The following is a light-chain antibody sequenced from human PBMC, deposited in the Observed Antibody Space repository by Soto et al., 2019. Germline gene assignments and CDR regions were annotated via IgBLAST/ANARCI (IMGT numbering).Light chain of an antibody. V-gene: IGLV1-40*01. J-gene: IGLJ2*01. CDR2: GNS. CDR3: QSSDSSLSGSV. CDR1: SSNIGAGYD. Sequence: QAVVTQPPSVSGAPGQWVTISCTGSSSNIGAGYDVHWYQQLPGTAPKLLIYGNSNRPSGVPDRFSGSKSGTSASLAITGLQAEDEADYYCQSSDSSLSGSVFGGGTKLTVL.